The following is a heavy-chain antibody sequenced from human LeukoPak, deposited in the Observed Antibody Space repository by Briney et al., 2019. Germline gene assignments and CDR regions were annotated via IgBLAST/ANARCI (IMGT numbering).Heavy chain of an antibody. CDR1: GGTFSSYA. J-gene: IGHJ6*03. V-gene: IGHV1-69*05. CDR2: IIPIFGTA. D-gene: IGHD6-6*01. Sequence: GSSVKVSCKASGGTFSSYAISWVRQAPGQGLEWMGGIIPIFGTANYAQKFQGRVTITTDESTSTAYMELSSLRSEDTAVYYCARGSSSSSGSHYYFYYMDVWGKGTTVTVSS. CDR3: ARGSSSSSGSHYYFYYMDV.